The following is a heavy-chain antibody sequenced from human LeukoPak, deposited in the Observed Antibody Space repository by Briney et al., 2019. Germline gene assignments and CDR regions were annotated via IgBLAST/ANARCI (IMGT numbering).Heavy chain of an antibody. D-gene: IGHD3-10*01. CDR3: ARDLWGWFGDYYYYGMDV. Sequence: GGSPRLSCAASGFTFSSYAMSWVRQAPGKGLEWVSAISGSGGSTYYADSVKGRFTISRDNSKNTLYLQMNSLRAEDTAVYYCARDLWGWFGDYYYYGMDVWGQGTTVTVSS. V-gene: IGHV3-23*01. J-gene: IGHJ6*02. CDR1: GFTFSSYA. CDR2: ISGSGGST.